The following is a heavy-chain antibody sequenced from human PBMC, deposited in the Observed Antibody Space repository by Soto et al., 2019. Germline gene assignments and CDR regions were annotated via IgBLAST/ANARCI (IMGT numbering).Heavy chain of an antibody. CDR3: ARDGGYSGYGYGMDV. J-gene: IGHJ6*02. CDR1: GFTFSSYA. CDR2: ISYDGSNK. Sequence: GGSLRLSCAASGFTFSSYAMHWVRQAPGKGLEWVAVISYDGSNKYYADSVKGRFTISRDNSKNTLYLQMNSLRAEDTAVYYCARDGGYSGYGYGMDVWGQGTTVTVSS. D-gene: IGHD5-12*01. V-gene: IGHV3-30-3*01.